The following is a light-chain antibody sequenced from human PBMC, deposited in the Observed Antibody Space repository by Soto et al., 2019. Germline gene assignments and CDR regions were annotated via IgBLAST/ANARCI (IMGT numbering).Light chain of an antibody. CDR1: QSISTW. Sequence: DIQMTQSPSTLSASVGDRVTITCRASQSISTWLAWYQQKPGKAPNLLIYKASSLESGVPSRFSGSGSGTEFTLTINSLQPDDFATYYRQKYNDYWRTFGQGTKVDIK. J-gene: IGKJ1*01. V-gene: IGKV1-5*03. CDR2: KAS. CDR3: QKYNDYWRT.